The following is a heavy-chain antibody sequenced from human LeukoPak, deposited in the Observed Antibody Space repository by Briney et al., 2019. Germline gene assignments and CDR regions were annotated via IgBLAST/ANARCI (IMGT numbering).Heavy chain of an antibody. CDR3: ANEEVPNDY. CDR1: GFPFSSHA. CDR2: ISISADMT. D-gene: IGHD4/OR15-4a*01. J-gene: IGHJ4*02. V-gene: IGHV3-23*01. Sequence: PGGSLRLSCEVSGFPFSSHAMSWVRQAPGRGLEWVSGISISADMTYYADSVQGRFIISRDNSKNTLYLQMDSLRVEDTAVYYCANEEVPNDYWGQGTLDTVSS.